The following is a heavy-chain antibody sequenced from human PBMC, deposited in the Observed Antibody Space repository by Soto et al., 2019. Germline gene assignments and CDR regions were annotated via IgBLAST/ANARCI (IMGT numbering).Heavy chain of an antibody. D-gene: IGHD3-9*01. Sequence: PSETLSLTCTVSGGSISSYYWSWVRQPPGKGLEWIGYIYYSGSTNYNPSHKSRVTISVDTSKNQFSLKLSSVSAADTAVYYCASSILTGYYSYWGQGTLVTVSS. CDR2: IYYSGST. V-gene: IGHV4-59*01. CDR1: GGSISSYY. CDR3: ASSILTGYYSY. J-gene: IGHJ4*02.